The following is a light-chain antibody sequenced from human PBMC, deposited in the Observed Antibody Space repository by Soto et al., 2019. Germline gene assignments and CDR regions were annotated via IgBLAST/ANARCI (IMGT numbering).Light chain of an antibody. CDR2: EVS. CDR3: SSYAGSNNVV. V-gene: IGLV2-8*01. Sequence: QSALTQPPSASGSPGQSVTISCTGTSSDVGGYNYVSWYQPHPAKDHKLRIYEVSKRPSGVPDRFSGYKSGNTASLTVSGLQAEDEADYYCSSYAGSNNVVFGGGTKLTVL. CDR1: SSDVGGYNY. J-gene: IGLJ2*01.